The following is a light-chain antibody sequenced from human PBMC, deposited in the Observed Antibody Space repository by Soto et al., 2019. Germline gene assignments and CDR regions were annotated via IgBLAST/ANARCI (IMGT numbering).Light chain of an antibody. CDR3: MQALQTPLT. Sequence: DIVMTQSPLSLPVTPGEPASISCRSSQSLLHSNGYNYLDWYLQKPGQSPQLLIYLGSNRDCGVPNRFSGSGSGTDFTLKISRVEAKDVGVYYCMQALQTPLTFGAGTKVEIK. V-gene: IGKV2-28*01. CDR1: QSLLHSNGYNY. J-gene: IGKJ4*01. CDR2: LGS.